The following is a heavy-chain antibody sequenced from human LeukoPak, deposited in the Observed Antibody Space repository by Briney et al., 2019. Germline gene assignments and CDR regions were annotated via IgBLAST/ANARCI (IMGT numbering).Heavy chain of an antibody. CDR3: ARHRTYITVAGTNWFDP. V-gene: IGHV4-39*01. D-gene: IGHD6-19*01. CDR2: IYDSGST. Sequence: PSETLSLTCSVSGGSISRSTYYWGWIRQPPGRGLEWIGSIYDSGSTYYNPSLKCRVTISVDTSKNQFSLKLSSVTAADTAVYYCARHRTYITVAGTNWFDPWGQGTLVTVSS. J-gene: IGHJ5*02. CDR1: GGSISRSTYY.